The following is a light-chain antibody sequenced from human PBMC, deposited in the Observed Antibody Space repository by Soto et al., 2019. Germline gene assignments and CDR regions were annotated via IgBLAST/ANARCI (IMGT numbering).Light chain of an antibody. Sequence: QSALTQPASVSGSPGQSITISCNGTSSDVGGYNYVSWYQHHPGKAPRLKIYEVSNRPSGVSNRFSGSKSGNTASLTISGLQAEDEADYFCSSYTSSSTVVFGGGTKLTVL. V-gene: IGLV2-14*01. CDR3: SSYTSSSTVV. CDR2: EVS. J-gene: IGLJ2*01. CDR1: SSDVGGYNY.